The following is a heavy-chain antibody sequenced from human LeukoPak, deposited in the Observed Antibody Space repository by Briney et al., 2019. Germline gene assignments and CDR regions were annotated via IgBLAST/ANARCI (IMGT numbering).Heavy chain of an antibody. CDR1: GFSFSSYA. CDR3: TRMAWRSRPFDH. V-gene: IGHV3-30*03. Sequence: PGGSLRLSCAASGFSFSSYAMHWVRQAPGKGLEWVAVISYDESNKYYADSVKGRFTISRDNSKNTLYLQMNSLRAEDTAVYYCTRMAWRSRPFDHWGQGTLVTVSS. D-gene: IGHD2-2*01. J-gene: IGHJ4*02. CDR2: ISYDESNK.